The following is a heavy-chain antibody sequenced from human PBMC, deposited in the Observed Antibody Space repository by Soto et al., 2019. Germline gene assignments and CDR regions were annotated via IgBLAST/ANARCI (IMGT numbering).Heavy chain of an antibody. CDR2: INPNSGGT. V-gene: IGHV1-2*02. J-gene: IGHJ4*02. Sequence: QVQLVQSGAEVKKPGASVKVSCKASGDTFTGYYMHWLRQAPGQGLEWLGWINPNSGGTNYAQKFQGRVTMTRDTSISTAYMELSRLRFDDTAVYYCARDEYSSSWYEGDYWGQGTLVTVSS. CDR3: ARDEYSSSWYEGDY. CDR1: GDTFTGYY. D-gene: IGHD6-13*01.